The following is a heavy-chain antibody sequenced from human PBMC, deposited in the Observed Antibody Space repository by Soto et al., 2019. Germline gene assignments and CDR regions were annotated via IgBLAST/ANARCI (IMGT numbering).Heavy chain of an antibody. Sequence: TLSLTCAVSGGSISSDGYSWSWLRQAPGKGLEWIGYIDRSGSTNYNPSPRSRVTISLDTSKNQFSLNLSSVTAADTAVYYRARQRRDFDYWGQGSLVTVSS. D-gene: IGHD6-25*01. CDR2: IDRSGST. J-gene: IGHJ4*02. V-gene: IGHV4-30-2*01. CDR3: ARQRRDFDY. CDR1: GGSISSDGYS.